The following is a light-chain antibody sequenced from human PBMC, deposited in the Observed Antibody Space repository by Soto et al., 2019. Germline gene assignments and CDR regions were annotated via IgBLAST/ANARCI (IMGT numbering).Light chain of an antibody. CDR1: QSVRSN. CDR2: GAS. CDR3: QQYNNWPPLT. V-gene: IGKV3-15*01. J-gene: IGKJ4*01. Sequence: EIVMTQSPATLSVSPGEGVTLSCRAGQSVRSNLAWYQQKPGQAPRLLIYGASTRATGIPARFSGSGSGTEFTLTISSLQSEDFAVYYCQQYNNWPPLTFGGGTKVDIK.